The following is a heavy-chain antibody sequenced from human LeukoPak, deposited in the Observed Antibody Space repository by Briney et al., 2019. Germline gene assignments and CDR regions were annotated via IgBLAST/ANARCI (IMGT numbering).Heavy chain of an antibody. CDR1: GGSISSGSYY. CDR3: ARETDCSSTSCDWFDP. Sequence: PSETLSLTCTVSGGSISSGSYYWSWIRQPAGKGLEWIGRIYTSGSTNYNPSLKSRVTISVDTSKNQFSLKLSSVTAADTAVYYCARETDCSSTSCDWFDPWGQGTLVTVSS. J-gene: IGHJ5*02. D-gene: IGHD2-2*01. CDR2: IYTSGST. V-gene: IGHV4-61*02.